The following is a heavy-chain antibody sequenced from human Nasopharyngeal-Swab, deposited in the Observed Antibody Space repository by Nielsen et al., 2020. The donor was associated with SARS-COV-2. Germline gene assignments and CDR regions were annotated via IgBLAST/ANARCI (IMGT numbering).Heavy chain of an antibody. CDR1: GFTFSSYA. D-gene: IGHD3-10*01. CDR3: AKATMVWIRGANWFDP. Sequence: GESLKISCAASGFTFSSYAMSWVRQAPGKGLEWVSAISGSGGSTYYADSVKGRFTISRDNSKNTLYLQMNSLRAEDTAVYYCAKATMVWIRGANWFDPWGQGTLVTVSS. V-gene: IGHV3-23*01. J-gene: IGHJ5*02. CDR2: ISGSGGST.